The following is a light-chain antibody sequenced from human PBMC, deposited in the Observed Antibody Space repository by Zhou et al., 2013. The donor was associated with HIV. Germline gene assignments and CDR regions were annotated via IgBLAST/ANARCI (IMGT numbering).Light chain of an antibody. Sequence: DVQMTQSPSSVSASVGDRVTITCRASQGISSWLAWYQQKPGKAPKLLIYAASSLQSGVPSRFSGSGSGTEFTLTISSLQPEDLGTYYCQQSYNTVSITFGQGTRLEIK. J-gene: IGKJ5*01. CDR2: AAS. CDR3: QQSYNTVSIT. CDR1: QGISSW. V-gene: IGKV1-12*01.